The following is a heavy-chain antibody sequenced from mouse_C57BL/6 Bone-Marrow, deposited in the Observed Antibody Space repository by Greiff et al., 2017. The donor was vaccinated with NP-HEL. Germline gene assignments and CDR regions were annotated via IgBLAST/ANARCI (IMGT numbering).Heavy chain of an antibody. Sequence: QVQLQQSGAELARPGASVKLSCKASGYTFTSYGISWVKQRTGQGLEWIGEIYPRSGNTYYNEKFKGKATLNADKSSSTGYMELRSLTSEDSAVYFCAREGYYGSSPGYWGQGTTLTVSS. CDR1: GYTFTSYG. CDR2: IYPRSGNT. J-gene: IGHJ2*01. V-gene: IGHV1-81*01. D-gene: IGHD1-1*01. CDR3: AREGYYGSSPGY.